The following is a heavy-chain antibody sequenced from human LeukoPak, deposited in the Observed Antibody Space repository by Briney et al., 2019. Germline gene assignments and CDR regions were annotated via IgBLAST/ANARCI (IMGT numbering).Heavy chain of an antibody. D-gene: IGHD5-24*01. J-gene: IGHJ4*02. CDR2: IYPGDSDT. CDR1: GYTFTTYW. CDR3: ARHGPVDMAATDCDY. V-gene: IGHV5-51*01. Sequence: GESLKISCQGSGYTFTTYWIGWVRQMPGKGLEWMGIIYPGDSDTRYSPSFQGQVTISADKSISTAYLQWSSLKASDTAIYYCARHGPVDMAATDCDYWGQGTLVTVSP.